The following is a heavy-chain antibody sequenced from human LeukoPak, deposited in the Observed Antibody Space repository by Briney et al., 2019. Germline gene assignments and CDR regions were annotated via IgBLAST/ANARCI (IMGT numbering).Heavy chain of an antibody. CDR2: IYYSGST. CDR3: ARKEGDVRSGWFDP. J-gene: IGHJ5*02. CDR1: GGSISSYY. V-gene: IGHV4-59*01. Sequence: SETLSLTCTVSGGSISSYYWSWIRQPPGKGLEWIGYIYYSGSTNYNPSLKSRVTISVDTSKNQFSLKLSSVTAADTAVYYCARKEGDVRSGWFDPWGQGTLVTVSS. D-gene: IGHD5-24*01.